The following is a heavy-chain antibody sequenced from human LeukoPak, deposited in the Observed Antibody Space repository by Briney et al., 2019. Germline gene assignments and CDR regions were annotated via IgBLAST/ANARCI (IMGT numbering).Heavy chain of an antibody. V-gene: IGHV3-23*01. Sequence: GGSLRLSCTASGFTFSTCGMTWVRQAPGKGLEWVSSISGNDDGTYYADSAKGRFTISRDNSKNTLYLQMNSLRAEDTAIYYCARAGIGRLDYYYYGMDVWGQGTTVTVSS. CDR3: ARAGIGRLDYYYYGMDV. CDR1: GFTFSTCG. CDR2: ISGNDDGT. J-gene: IGHJ6*02. D-gene: IGHD6-13*01.